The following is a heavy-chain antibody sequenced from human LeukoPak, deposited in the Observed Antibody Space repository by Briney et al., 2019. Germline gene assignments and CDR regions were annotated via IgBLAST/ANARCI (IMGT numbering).Heavy chain of an antibody. CDR2: IIPIFGTV. CDR3: ATWTRGHYYMDV. V-gene: IGHV1-69*05. Sequence: SVKVSCKASGVTFRNSAFSWVRQAPGQGLEWMGGIIPIFGTVNYAQNFQARVTITTDEATSTAYMELSTLRSDDTAVYYCATWTRGHYYMDVWGKGTTVTVSS. D-gene: IGHD2-2*01. J-gene: IGHJ6*03. CDR1: GVTFRNSA.